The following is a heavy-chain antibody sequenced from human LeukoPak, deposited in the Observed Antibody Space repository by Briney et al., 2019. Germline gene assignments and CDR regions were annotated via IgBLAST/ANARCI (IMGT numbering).Heavy chain of an antibody. D-gene: IGHD6-19*01. CDR1: GGSFSGYY. CDR2: INHSGST. V-gene: IGHV4-34*01. CDR3: APLIAVAGTGY. J-gene: IGHJ4*02. Sequence: SETLSLTCAVYGGSFSGYYWSWIRQPPGKGLEWIGEINHSGSTNYNPSLKSRVTISVDTSKNQFSLKLSSVTAADAAVYYCAPLIAVAGTGYWGQGTLVIVSS.